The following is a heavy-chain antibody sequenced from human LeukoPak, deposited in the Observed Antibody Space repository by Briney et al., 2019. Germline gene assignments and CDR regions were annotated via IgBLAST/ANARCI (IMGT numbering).Heavy chain of an antibody. V-gene: IGHV1-18*01. D-gene: IGHD2-2*01. J-gene: IGHJ6*02. Sequence: ASVKVSCKASGYTFTSYGISWVRQAPGQGLEWMGWISAYNGNTNYAQKLQGRVTMTEDTSTDTAYMELSSLRSDDTAVYYCARGYCSSTSCYSYYYYGMDVWGQGTTVTVSS. CDR1: GYTFTSYG. CDR3: ARGYCSSTSCYSYYYYGMDV. CDR2: ISAYNGNT.